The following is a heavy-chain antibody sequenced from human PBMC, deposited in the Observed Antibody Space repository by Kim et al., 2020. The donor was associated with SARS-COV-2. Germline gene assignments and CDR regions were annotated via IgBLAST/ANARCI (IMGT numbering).Heavy chain of an antibody. CDR3: VPYDFWSGPASMDV. CDR2: IYYSGST. J-gene: IGHJ6*02. V-gene: IGHV4-39*01. D-gene: IGHD3-3*01. Sequence: SETLSLTCTVSGGSISSSSYYWGWIRQPPGKGLEWIGSIYYSGSTYYNPSLKSRVTISVDTSKNQFSLKLSSVTAADTAVYYCVPYDFWSGPASMDVWGQGTTVTVSS. CDR1: GGSISSSSYY.